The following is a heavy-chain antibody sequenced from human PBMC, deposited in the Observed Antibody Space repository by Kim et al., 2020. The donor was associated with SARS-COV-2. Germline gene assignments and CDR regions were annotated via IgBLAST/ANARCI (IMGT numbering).Heavy chain of an antibody. CDR3: VKVKGISGSGSYRRTDAFDI. J-gene: IGHJ3*02. V-gene: IGHV3-30*02. D-gene: IGHD3-10*01. Sequence: GRFTISRDNSKNTLYLQLNSLRPEDTALYYCVKVKGISGSGSYRRTDAFDIWGQGTMVTVSS.